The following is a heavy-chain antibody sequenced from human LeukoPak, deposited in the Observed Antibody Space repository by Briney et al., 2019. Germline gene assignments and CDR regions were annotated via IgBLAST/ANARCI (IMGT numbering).Heavy chain of an antibody. D-gene: IGHD2-15*01. CDR3: ARDVVVVDATSAFDI. V-gene: IGHV3-7*01. CDR2: IKKDGSEK. J-gene: IGHJ3*02. CDR1: GFTLSSYW. Sequence: GGSLRLSCAASGFTLSSYWMSWVRQAPGKGLEWVANIKKDGSEKYYVDSVKGRFTIYRDNAKNSLYLQMNSLRAEDTAVYYCARDVVVVDATSAFDICGEGTMVTVSS.